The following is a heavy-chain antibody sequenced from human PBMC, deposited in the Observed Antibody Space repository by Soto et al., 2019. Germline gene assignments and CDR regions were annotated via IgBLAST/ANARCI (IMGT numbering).Heavy chain of an antibody. CDR1: GYTFTSYY. J-gene: IGHJ6*02. CDR3: ARLAAAGTKTYYYYGMDV. Sequence: ASVKVSCKASGYTFTSYYMHWVRQAPGQGLEWMGIINPSGGSTSYAQKFQGRVTMTRDTSTSTVYMELSSLRSEDTAVYYCARLAAAGTKTYYYYGMDVWGQGTTITVSS. CDR2: INPSGGST. D-gene: IGHD6-13*01. V-gene: IGHV1-46*01.